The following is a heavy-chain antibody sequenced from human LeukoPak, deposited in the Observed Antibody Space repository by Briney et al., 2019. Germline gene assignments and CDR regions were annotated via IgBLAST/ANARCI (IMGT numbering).Heavy chain of an antibody. V-gene: IGHV1-69*05. CDR2: IIPIFGTA. Sequence: ASVKVSCKASGGTFSSYAISWVRQAPGQGLEWMGGIIPIFGTANYAQKFQGRVTITTDESTSTAYMELSSLRSEDTAVYYCASIAVAGTDVYHYFDYWGQGTLVTVSS. J-gene: IGHJ4*02. D-gene: IGHD6-19*01. CDR1: GGTFSSYA. CDR3: ASIAVAGTDVYHYFDY.